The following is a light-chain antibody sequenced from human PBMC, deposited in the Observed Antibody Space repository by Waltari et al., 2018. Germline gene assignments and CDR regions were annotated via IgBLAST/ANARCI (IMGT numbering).Light chain of an antibody. CDR1: NSNIARNF. Sequence: QSVLTQPPSVSGTSGQPLTIPCSGSNSNIARNFLYWYQQLPGAPPRLLIYRNDQRPSGIPYRCSGSKSGTSASLAISGLRSDDEGDYFCSTWNNDLGGFVLFGEGTRLTVL. J-gene: IGLJ2*01. CDR2: RND. V-gene: IGLV1-47*01. CDR3: STWNNDLGGFVL.